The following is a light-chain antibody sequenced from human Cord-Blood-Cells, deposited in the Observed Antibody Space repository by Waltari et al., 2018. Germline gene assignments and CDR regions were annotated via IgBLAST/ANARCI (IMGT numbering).Light chain of an antibody. CDR2: YKSDSDK. J-gene: IGLJ3*02. Sequence: QAVLTQPSSLSASPGASASLTCTLRSGINVGTYRIYWYQQKPGSLPQYLLRYKSDSDKQQGSGVPSRFSVSKDASANAGILLISGLQSEDEADYYCMIWHSSASVFGGGTKLTVL. CDR3: MIWHSSASV. V-gene: IGLV5-45*02. CDR1: SGINVGTYR.